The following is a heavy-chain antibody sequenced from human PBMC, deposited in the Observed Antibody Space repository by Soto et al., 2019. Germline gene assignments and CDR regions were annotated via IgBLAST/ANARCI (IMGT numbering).Heavy chain of an antibody. J-gene: IGHJ2*01. CDR2: IYYSGST. V-gene: IGHV4-61*01. CDR1: GGSVSIGSYY. D-gene: IGHD3-3*01. CDR3: ARRSGNSGFWYFDL. Sequence: PSETLSLTCTVSGGSVSIGSYYWSCIRQPPGKGLEWIGYIYYSGSTNYNPSLKSRVTISIDTSKNQFSLKLSSVTAADTAVYYCARRSGNSGFWYFDLWGRGTLVTVSS.